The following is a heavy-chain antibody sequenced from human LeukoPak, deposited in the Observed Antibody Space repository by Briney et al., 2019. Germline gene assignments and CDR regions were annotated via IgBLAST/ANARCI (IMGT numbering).Heavy chain of an antibody. V-gene: IGHV4-38-2*02. Sequence: PSETLSLTCTVSGYSISSGYYWGWIWQPPGKGLEWIGSIYHSGSTYYNPSLKSRVTISVDTSKNQFSLKLSSVTAADTAVYYCARDVWEQQLALGFDYWGQGTLVTVSS. CDR1: GYSISSGYY. CDR2: IYHSGST. J-gene: IGHJ4*02. CDR3: ARDVWEQQLALGFDY. D-gene: IGHD6-13*01.